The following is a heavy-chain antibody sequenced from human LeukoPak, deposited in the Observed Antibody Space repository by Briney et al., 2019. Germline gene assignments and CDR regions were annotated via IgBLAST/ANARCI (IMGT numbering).Heavy chain of an antibody. CDR3: ASQPYNWNDGSRVFDY. V-gene: IGHV1-69*05. CDR2: IIPIFGTA. D-gene: IGHD1-20*01. J-gene: IGHJ4*02. CDR1: GGTFSSYA. Sequence: SEKVSCKASGGTFSSYAISWVRQAPGQGLEWMGGIIPIFGTANYAQKFQGRVMITTDESTSTAYMELSSLRSEDTAVYYCASQPYNWNDGSRVFDYWGQGTLVTVSS.